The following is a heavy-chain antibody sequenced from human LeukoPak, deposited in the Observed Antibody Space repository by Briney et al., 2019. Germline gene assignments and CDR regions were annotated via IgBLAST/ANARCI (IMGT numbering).Heavy chain of an antibody. D-gene: IGHD4-23*01. V-gene: IGHV3-20*04. J-gene: IGHJ3*02. CDR1: GFTFSSHS. CDR2: INWNGGST. CDR3: ARAGYGGDAFDI. Sequence: PAGSLRLSCAASGFTFSSHSMSWVRQAPGEGLEWVSGINWNGGSTGYADSVKGRFTISRDNAKNSLYLQMNSLRAEDTALYYCARAGYGGDAFDIWGQGTMVTVSS.